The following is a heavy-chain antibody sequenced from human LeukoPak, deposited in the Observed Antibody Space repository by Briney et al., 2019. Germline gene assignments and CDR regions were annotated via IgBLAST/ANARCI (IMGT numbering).Heavy chain of an antibody. Sequence: PSETLCLTCAVYGGSFSGYYWSWIRQPPGKGLEWIGEINHSGSTNYNPSLKSRVTISVDTSKNQFSLKLSSVTAADTAVYYCARGRLVVPAAIVLYYYYGMDVWGQGTTVTVSS. CDR2: INHSGST. CDR1: GGSFSGYY. J-gene: IGHJ6*02. V-gene: IGHV4-34*01. D-gene: IGHD2-2*01. CDR3: ARGRLVVPAAIVLYYYYGMDV.